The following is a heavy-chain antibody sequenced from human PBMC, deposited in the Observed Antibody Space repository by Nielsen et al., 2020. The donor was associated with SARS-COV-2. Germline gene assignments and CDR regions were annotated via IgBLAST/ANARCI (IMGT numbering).Heavy chain of an antibody. CDR3: ARGGGARVGHAMDV. J-gene: IGHJ6*02. Sequence: GGSLRLSCAASGFTFSSYWMSWVRQAPGKGLEWVANIKQDGSEKYYVDSVKGRFTISRDNAKNSLYLQMNSLRAGDTAVYFCARGGGARVGHAMDVWGQGTTVTVSS. CDR1: GFTFSSYW. V-gene: IGHV3-7*02. CDR2: IKQDGSEK. D-gene: IGHD1-26*01.